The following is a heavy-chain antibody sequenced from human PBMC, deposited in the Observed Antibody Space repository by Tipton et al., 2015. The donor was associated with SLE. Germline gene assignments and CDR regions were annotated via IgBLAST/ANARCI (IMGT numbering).Heavy chain of an antibody. V-gene: IGHV4-39*07. CDR3: ARGMVTWRGAIVGVDV. CDR2: VYYTGST. CDR1: GGSISGSFYY. D-gene: IGHD2-21*02. Sequence: TLSLTCTVSGGSISGSFYYWGWIRQPPGKGLEWIVSVYYTGSTYNNPSLKSRVSVSVDTSKTQFSLKLTSVTAADTAVYYCARGMVTWRGAIVGVDVWGQGTTVNVSS. J-gene: IGHJ6*02.